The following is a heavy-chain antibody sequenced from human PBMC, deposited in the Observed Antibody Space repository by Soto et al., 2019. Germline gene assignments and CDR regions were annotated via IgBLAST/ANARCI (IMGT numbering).Heavy chain of an antibody. CDR2: IIPILGIA. J-gene: IGHJ4*02. CDR1: GGTFSSYT. V-gene: IGHV1-69*02. CDR3: ARGDRNIEQTYYDYIWGSEFDY. D-gene: IGHD3-16*01. Sequence: QVQLVQSGAEVKKPGSSVKVSCKASGGTFSSYTISWVRQAPGQGLEWMGRIIPILGIANYAQKFQGRVTITADKSASTAYMELSSLRSEDTAVYYCARGDRNIEQTYYDYIWGSEFDYWGQGTLVTVSS.